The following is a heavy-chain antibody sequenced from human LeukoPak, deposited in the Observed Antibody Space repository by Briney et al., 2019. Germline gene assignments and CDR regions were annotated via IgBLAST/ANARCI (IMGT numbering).Heavy chain of an antibody. V-gene: IGHV3-23*01. D-gene: IGHD1-26*01. CDR3: AKEDSECFDY. J-gene: IGHJ4*02. CDR2: ISRSGGST. CDR1: GFTFSSYG. Sequence: PGGSLGLSCAASGFTFSSYGMSWVRQAPGRGLEWVSAISRSGGSTYYADSVKGRFTISRDNSQNTLYLQMNSLRAEDTAVYYCAKEDSECFDYWGQGTLVTVSS.